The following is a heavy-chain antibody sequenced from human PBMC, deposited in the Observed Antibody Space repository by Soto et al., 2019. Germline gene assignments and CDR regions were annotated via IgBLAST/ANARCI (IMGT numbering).Heavy chain of an antibody. D-gene: IGHD1-26*01. CDR1: GYSISSGYY. J-gene: IGHJ4*02. Sequence: PSETLSLTCAVSGYSISSGYYWGWIRQPPGKGLEWIGSIYHSGSTYYNPSLKSRVTISVDTSKNQFSLKLSSVTAADTAVYYCERDQLGATAFDYWGQGTLVTDSS. V-gene: IGHV4-38-2*02. CDR3: ERDQLGATAFDY. CDR2: IYHSGST.